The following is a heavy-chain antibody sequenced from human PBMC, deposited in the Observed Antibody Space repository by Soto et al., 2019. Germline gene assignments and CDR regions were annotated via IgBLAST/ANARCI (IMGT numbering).Heavy chain of an antibody. CDR2: IYHSGST. V-gene: IGHV4-4*02. CDR3: ARVYDYGDLNWFDP. J-gene: IGHJ5*02. CDR1: GCSISSSNW. Sequence: SEALSLTCAVSGCSISSSNWWSWVRQPPGKGLEWIGEIYHSGSTNYNPSLKSRVTISVDKSKNQFSLKLSSVTAADTAVYYCARVYDYGDLNWFDPWGQGTLVTVSS. D-gene: IGHD4-17*01.